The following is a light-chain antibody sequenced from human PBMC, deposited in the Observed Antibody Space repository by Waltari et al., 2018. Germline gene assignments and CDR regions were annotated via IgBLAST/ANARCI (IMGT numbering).Light chain of an antibody. Sequence: SALTQPDSVSGSPGQSITISCSGISSDSGGYNYVSWYQQHPGEAPQLIIYDVSNRPSGVSDRFSGSKSGSSDSLTISGLQPEDEADYYCSSFTSSTTGIFGGGTKLTVL. J-gene: IGLJ2*01. CDR2: DVS. V-gene: IGLV2-14*03. CDR1: SSDSGGYNY. CDR3: SSFTSSTTGI.